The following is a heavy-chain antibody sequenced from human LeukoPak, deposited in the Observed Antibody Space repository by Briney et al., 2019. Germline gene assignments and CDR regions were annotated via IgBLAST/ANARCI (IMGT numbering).Heavy chain of an antibody. D-gene: IGHD3-3*01. CDR1: GGSISSYY. J-gene: IGHJ5*02. V-gene: IGHV4-4*07. CDR2: IYTSGST. CDR3: ARSDYDFWSGYSGGFDP. Sequence: SETLSLTCTISGGSISSYYWSRIRQPAGKGLEWIGRIYTSGSTNYNPSLKSRVTMSVDTSKNQFSLKLSSVTAADTAVYYCARSDYDFWSGYSGGFDPWGQGTLVTVSP.